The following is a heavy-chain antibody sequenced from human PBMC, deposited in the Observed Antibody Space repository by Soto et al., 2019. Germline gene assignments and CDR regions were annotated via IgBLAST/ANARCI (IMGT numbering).Heavy chain of an antibody. V-gene: IGHV1-69*06. CDR3: ARVKRYCTNGVCLPNYYYYGMDV. CDR2: IIPIFGTA. CDR1: GGTFSSYA. D-gene: IGHD2-8*01. Sequence: GASVKVSCKASGGTFSSYAISWVRQAPGQGLEWMGGIIPIFGTANYAQKFQGRVTITADKSTSTAYMELSSLRSEDTAVYYCARVKRYCTNGVCLPNYYYYGMDVWGQGTTVTVSS. J-gene: IGHJ6*02.